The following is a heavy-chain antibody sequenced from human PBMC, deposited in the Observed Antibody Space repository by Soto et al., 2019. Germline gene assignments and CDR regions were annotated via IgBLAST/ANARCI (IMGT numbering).Heavy chain of an antibody. CDR1: GGTXISYA. CDR2: IIPIFCTA. V-gene: IGHV1-69*13. J-gene: IGHJ3*02. D-gene: IGHD2-21*01. CDR3: AREGEDAFDI. Sequence: SXKVSFKASGGTXISYAIRLVRQAPGQGLEWMGGIIPIFCTANYAQKFQGRVTITAYESTSTAYIELSSLRSEDTAVYYCAREGEDAFDIWGQGTMVNVSS.